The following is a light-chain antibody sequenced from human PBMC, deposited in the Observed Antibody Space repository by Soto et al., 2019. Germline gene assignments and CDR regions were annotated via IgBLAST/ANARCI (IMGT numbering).Light chain of an antibody. J-gene: IGLJ1*01. Sequence: QSALTQPRSVSGSPGQSVTISCTGTTGDVGAYNFVSWYQLHPGKAPKLMIYDASKRPSGVPDRFSASKSGNTASLTISGLQAEDEADYYCCSYAGSNTYVFGSGTKLTVL. V-gene: IGLV2-11*01. CDR1: TGDVGAYNF. CDR2: DAS. CDR3: CSYAGSNTYV.